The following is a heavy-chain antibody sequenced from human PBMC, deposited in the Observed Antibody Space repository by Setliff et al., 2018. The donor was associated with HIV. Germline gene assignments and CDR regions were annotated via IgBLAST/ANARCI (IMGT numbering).Heavy chain of an antibody. CDR3: ARAPFLQFFRGSPYYFDY. J-gene: IGHJ4*02. D-gene: IGHD3-10*01. Sequence: ASVKVSCKASGGTFSSYAISWVRQAPGQGLEWMGGINTKTGNPTYVQGFPGQFVFSLDTSVSTAYLEISSLKAEDTAVYYCARAPFLQFFRGSPYYFDYWGQGSLVTVSS. CDR2: INTKTGNP. CDR1: GGTFSSYA. V-gene: IGHV7-4-1*02.